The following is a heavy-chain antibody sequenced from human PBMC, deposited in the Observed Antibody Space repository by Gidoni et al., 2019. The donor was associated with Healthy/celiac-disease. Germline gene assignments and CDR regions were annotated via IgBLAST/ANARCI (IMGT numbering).Heavy chain of an antibody. V-gene: IGHV1-18*01. CDR2: ISAYNGNT. Sequence: QVQLVQSGAEVKKPGASVKVSCKASGYTFTSYGISWVRQAPGQGLEWMGWISAYNGNTNYAQKLQGRVTMTTDTSTSTAYMELRSLRSDDTAVYYCARDLPVFMITFGGVTVDYWGQGTLVTVSS. J-gene: IGHJ4*02. CDR1: GYTFTSYG. CDR3: ARDLPVFMITFGGVTVDY. D-gene: IGHD3-16*01.